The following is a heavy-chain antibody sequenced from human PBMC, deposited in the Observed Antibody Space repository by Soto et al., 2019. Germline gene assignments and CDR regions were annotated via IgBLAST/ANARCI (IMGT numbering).Heavy chain of an antibody. D-gene: IGHD1-26*01. J-gene: IGHJ6*02. CDR3: AKESGSYGYYYGMDV. CDR1: GVTLSSYG. V-gene: IGHV3-30*18. Sequence: GGSLRLSCAASGVTLSSYGMHWVRQAPDMGLEWVAVISFDGSNEYYADSVKGRFTISRDNSKNTLYLQMNSLSAEDTAVYYCAKESGSYGYYYGMDVWGQGTTVTVSS. CDR2: ISFDGSNE.